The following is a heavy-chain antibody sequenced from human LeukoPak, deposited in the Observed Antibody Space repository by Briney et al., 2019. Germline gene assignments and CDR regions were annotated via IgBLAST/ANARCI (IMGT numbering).Heavy chain of an antibody. J-gene: IGHJ6*02. V-gene: IGHV1-69*04. D-gene: IGHD6-19*01. CDR2: IIPILGIA. CDR1: GGTFSSYA. CDR3: ARGVAGPLAGYYYYGMDV. Sequence: SVKVSCKASGGTFSSYAISWVRQAPGQGLEWMGRIIPILGIANYAQKFQGRVTITADKSTSTAYMELSSLRSEDTAVYYCARGVAGPLAGYYYYGMDVWGQGTTVTVSS.